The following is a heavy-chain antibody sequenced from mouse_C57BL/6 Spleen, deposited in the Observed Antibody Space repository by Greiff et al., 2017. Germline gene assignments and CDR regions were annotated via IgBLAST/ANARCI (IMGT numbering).Heavy chain of an antibody. CDR1: GYTFTSYG. CDR2: IYPRSGNT. D-gene: IGHD1-1*01. CDR3: ARHYGSSGGYFDY. V-gene: IGHV1-81*01. Sequence: VQVVESGAELARPGASVKLSCKASGYTFTSYGISWVKQRTGQGLEWIGEIYPRSGNTYYNEKFKGKATLTADKSSSTAYMELRSLTSEDSAVYFCARHYGSSGGYFDYWGQGTTLTVSS. J-gene: IGHJ2*01.